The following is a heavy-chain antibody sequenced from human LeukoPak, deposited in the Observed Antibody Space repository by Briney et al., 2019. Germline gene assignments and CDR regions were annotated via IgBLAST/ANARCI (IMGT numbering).Heavy chain of an antibody. J-gene: IGHJ4*02. CDR3: ARDSINRFDY. D-gene: IGHD1-14*01. CDR2: IKQDGSEK. Sequence: GGSLRLSCAASGFTSSSYWMSWVRQAPGKGLEWVANIKQDGSEKYYVDSVKGRFTISRDNAKNSLYLQMNSLRAEDTAVYYCARDSINRFDYWGQGTLVTVSS. CDR1: GFTSSSYW. V-gene: IGHV3-7*01.